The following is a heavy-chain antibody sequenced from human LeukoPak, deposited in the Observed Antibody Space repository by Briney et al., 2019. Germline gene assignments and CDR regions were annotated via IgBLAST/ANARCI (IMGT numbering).Heavy chain of an antibody. Sequence: SETLSLTCAVSGGSLSNYYWSRIWQPPGKGLECIAYIHHSGTTHYSPSLKTRVTISVDTSKNQFSLKLGSVTAADTAVYYCSRGVSSLYIWGQGTMVTVSS. J-gene: IGHJ3*02. D-gene: IGHD6-6*01. V-gene: IGHV4-59*01. CDR3: SRGVSSLYI. CDR2: IHHSGTT. CDR1: GGSLSNYY.